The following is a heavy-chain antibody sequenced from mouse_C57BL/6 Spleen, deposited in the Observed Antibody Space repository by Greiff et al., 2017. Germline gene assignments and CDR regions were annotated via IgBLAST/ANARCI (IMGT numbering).Heavy chain of an antibody. CDR3: ARNHYGNDY. D-gene: IGHD2-1*01. CDR1: GYTFTSYW. V-gene: IGHV1-64*01. Sequence: VQLQQPGAELVKPGASVKLSCKASGYTFTSYWMHWVKQRPGQGLEWIGMIHPISGSTNYNEKFKSKATLTLYKSSSTSYMQLSSLTSEDSAVYYCARNHYGNDYWGQGTTLTVSS. CDR2: IHPISGST. J-gene: IGHJ2*01.